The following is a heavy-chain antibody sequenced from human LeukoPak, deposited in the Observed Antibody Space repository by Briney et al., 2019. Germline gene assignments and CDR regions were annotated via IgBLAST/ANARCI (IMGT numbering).Heavy chain of an antibody. Sequence: PGGSLRLSCAASGFTFSDYGMHWVRQAPGKGLEWVAVIWYDGTIEYYADSVKGRFTISRDNAKNSLYLQMNSLRAEDTAVYYCAREEKYQLLIIDYYYGMDVWGQGTTVTVSS. CDR2: IWYDGTIE. V-gene: IGHV3-33*01. CDR1: GFTFSDYG. J-gene: IGHJ6*02. CDR3: AREEKYQLLIIDYYYGMDV. D-gene: IGHD2-2*01.